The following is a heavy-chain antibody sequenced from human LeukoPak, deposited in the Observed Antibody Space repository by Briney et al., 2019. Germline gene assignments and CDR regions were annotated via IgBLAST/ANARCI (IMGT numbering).Heavy chain of an antibody. J-gene: IGHJ5*02. V-gene: IGHV4-34*01. D-gene: IGHD3-9*01. Sequence: SETLSLTCAVYGGSFSGYYWSWIRQPPGKGLEWIGEINHSGSTNYNPSLKSRVTISVDTSKNQFSLKLSSVTAADTAVYYCARGFSRAVLRYFDWLGGIHWFDPWGQGTLVTVSS. CDR1: GGSFSGYY. CDR2: INHSGST. CDR3: ARGFSRAVLRYFDWLGGIHWFDP.